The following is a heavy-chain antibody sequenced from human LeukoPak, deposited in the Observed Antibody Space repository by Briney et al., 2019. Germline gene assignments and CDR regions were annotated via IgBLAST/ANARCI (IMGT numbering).Heavy chain of an antibody. CDR2: INHSGGA. J-gene: IGHJ4*02. V-gene: IGHV4-34*01. Sequence: SETLSLTCAVYGGSFSDYYWSWIRQPPGKGLEWIGEINHSGGANYNPSLKSRVTISVDTSKNQFSLKLSSVTAADTAVYYCARFPLEPYTSGAIDYWGQGTLVTVSS. CDR1: GGSFSDYY. D-gene: IGHD6-19*01. CDR3: ARFPLEPYTSGAIDY.